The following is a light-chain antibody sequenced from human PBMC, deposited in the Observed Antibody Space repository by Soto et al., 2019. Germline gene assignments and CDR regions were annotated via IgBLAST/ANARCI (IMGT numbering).Light chain of an antibody. CDR2: EAS. J-gene: IGKJ3*01. CDR3: QKYDSVPFT. V-gene: IGKV1-27*01. Sequence: DIQMTXXPXXXXASLGDRVTXTCRASHDISHFLAWYQQKPGKVPQLLIYEASTLQFGVPSRFSGSGSGTEFSLTISGLQPEDVATYFCQKYDSVPFTFGPGTKVDIK. CDR1: HDISHF.